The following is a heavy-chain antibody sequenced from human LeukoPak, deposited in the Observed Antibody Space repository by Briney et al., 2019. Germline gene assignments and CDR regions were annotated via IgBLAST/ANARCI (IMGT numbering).Heavy chain of an antibody. CDR2: IWYDGSNK. Sequence: GGSLRLSCAASGFTFSSYGMHWVRQAPGKGLEWVAVIWYDGSNKYYADSVKGRFTISRDNSKNTLYLQMNSLRAEDTAVYYCARDSNLRYFDWSPVDYWGQGTLVTVSS. J-gene: IGHJ4*02. CDR1: GFTFSSYG. CDR3: ARDSNLRYFDWSPVDY. D-gene: IGHD3-9*01. V-gene: IGHV3-33*01.